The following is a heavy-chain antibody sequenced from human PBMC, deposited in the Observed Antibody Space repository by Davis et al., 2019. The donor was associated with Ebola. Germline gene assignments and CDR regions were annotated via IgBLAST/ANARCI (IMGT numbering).Heavy chain of an antibody. J-gene: IGHJ4*02. CDR1: GFTFSSYG. CDR3: ARCEENPDTTMVSCFDY. Sequence: GGSLRLSCAASGFTFSSYGMHWVRQAPGKGLEWVAVISYDGSNKYYADSVKGRFTISRDNSKNTLYLQMNSLRAEDTAVYYCARCEENPDTTMVSCFDYWGQGTLVTVSS. V-gene: IGHV3-30*03. D-gene: IGHD5-18*01. CDR2: ISYDGSNK.